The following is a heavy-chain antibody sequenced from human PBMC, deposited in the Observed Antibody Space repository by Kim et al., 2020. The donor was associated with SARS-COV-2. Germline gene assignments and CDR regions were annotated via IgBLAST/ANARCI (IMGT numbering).Heavy chain of an antibody. CDR3: ATGSGWSLDY. D-gene: IGHD6-19*01. CDR2: IYYSGST. Sequence: SETLSLTCTVSGGSISSYYWSWIRQPPGKGLEWIGYIYYSGSTNYNPSLKSRVTISVDTSKNQFSLKLSSVTAADTAVYYCATGSGWSLDYWGQGTLVT. J-gene: IGHJ4*02. V-gene: IGHV4-59*01. CDR1: GGSISSYY.